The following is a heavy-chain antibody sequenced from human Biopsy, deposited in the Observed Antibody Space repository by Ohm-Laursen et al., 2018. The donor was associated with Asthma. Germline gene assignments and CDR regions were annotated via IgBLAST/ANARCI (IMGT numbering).Heavy chain of an antibody. CDR1: GYTFNSAG. CDR2: ISVYNGNT. CDR3: ARAVDYSHYYGIDV. V-gene: IGHV1-18*01. J-gene: IGHJ6*02. D-gene: IGHD3-10*01. Sequence: SSVKVSCKTSGYTFNSAGSTWVRQAPGQGLEWMGWISVYNGNTKVAQKLQDRVTMITDTSTSTAYMELRSLRSDDTAVYFCARAVDYSHYYGIDVWGQGTTVTVS.